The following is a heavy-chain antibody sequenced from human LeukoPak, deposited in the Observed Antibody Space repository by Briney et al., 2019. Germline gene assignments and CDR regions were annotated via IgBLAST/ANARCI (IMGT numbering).Heavy chain of an antibody. D-gene: IGHD6-6*01. J-gene: IGHJ4*02. Sequence: GGSLRLSCAASGFTFDDYAMHWVRQAPGNGLEWVSGISWNSGSIGYADSVKGRFTISRDNAKNSLYLQMNSLRAEDTALYYCAKGGSSIAARFDYWGQGTLVTVSS. CDR3: AKGGSSIAARFDY. CDR2: ISWNSGSI. V-gene: IGHV3-9*01. CDR1: GFTFDDYA.